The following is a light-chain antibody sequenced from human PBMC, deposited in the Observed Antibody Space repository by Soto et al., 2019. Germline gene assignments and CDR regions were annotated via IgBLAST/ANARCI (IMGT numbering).Light chain of an antibody. CDR3: QQYNNWLFT. J-gene: IGKJ3*01. CDR1: QSVSSN. CDR2: GAS. Sequence: EIVMTQSPATLSVSPGERATLSCRASQSVSSNLAWYQQKPGQAPRLLIYGASTRATGIPARFSGSGSGTEFTLTISSLQSEDFAVYYCQQYNNWLFTFGPGNKVDLK. V-gene: IGKV3-15*01.